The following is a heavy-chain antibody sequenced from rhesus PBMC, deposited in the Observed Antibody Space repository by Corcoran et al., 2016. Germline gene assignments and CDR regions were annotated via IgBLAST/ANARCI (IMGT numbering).Heavy chain of an antibody. CDR2: LNSGEVRT. J-gene: IGHJ6*01. CDR3: AKGFSNYWADYYGLDS. D-gene: IGHD4-23*01. CDR1: GFTFRSYA. Sequence: EVQVVETGGGLVQPGGSLRLSCAASGFTFRSYAMQLVRQASGPGRGWISALNSGEVRTCYADSVKGRFTVSRDHSKNTLSLQMSSLRTEDTAMYYCAKGFSNYWADYYGLDSWCQGVVVTVSS. V-gene: IGHV3-103*01.